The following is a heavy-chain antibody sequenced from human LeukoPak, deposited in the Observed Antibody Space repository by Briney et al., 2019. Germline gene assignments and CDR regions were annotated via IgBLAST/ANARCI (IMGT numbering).Heavy chain of an antibody. CDR1: GGSITSSSYY. CDR3: ARSRWDDRPFDY. D-gene: IGHD1-1*01. V-gene: IGHV4-39*01. CDR2: FYHYSGGT. Sequence: PSETLSLTCSVSGGSITSSSYYWGWIRQLPGKGLEWIGSFYHYSGGTYYNPSFKSRVTISVDTSKNQFSLKLSSVTATDTAVYYCARSRWDDRPFDYWGQGTLVTVSS. J-gene: IGHJ4*02.